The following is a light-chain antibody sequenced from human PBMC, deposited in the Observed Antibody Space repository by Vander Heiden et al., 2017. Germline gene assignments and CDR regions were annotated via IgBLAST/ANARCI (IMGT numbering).Light chain of an antibody. Sequence: SVSESPGKTVTISCTRSSGSIASNYVQWYQQRPGSSPTTVIYEDNQRPSGVPDRFSGSIDSPSNSASLTISGLKTEDEADYYCQSYDSSNHWVFGGGTKLTVL. CDR1: SGSIASNY. CDR2: EDN. CDR3: QSYDSSNHWV. V-gene: IGLV6-57*01. J-gene: IGLJ3*02.